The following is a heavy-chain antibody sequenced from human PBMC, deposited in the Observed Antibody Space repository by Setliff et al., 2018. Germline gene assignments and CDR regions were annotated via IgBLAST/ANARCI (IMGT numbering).Heavy chain of an antibody. CDR3: ARRRYYYDSSGYRWGGFYFDY. CDR1: GYSFSDYD. Sequence: ASVKVSCKASGYSFSDYDINWVRQAPGQGLEWMGWMNAHSGNSGCAQKFQGRVTMTRDTSISTAYMELSRLRSDDTAVYYCARRRYYYDSSGYRWGGFYFDYWGQGTLVTVSS. CDR2: MNAHSGNS. D-gene: IGHD3-22*01. J-gene: IGHJ4*02. V-gene: IGHV1-8*01.